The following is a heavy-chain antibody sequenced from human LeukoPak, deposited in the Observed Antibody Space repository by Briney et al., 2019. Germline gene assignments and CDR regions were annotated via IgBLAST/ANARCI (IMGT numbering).Heavy chain of an antibody. D-gene: IGHD3-22*01. J-gene: IGHJ4*02. CDR1: GFTFSSYG. V-gene: IGHV3-23*01. CDR2: ISGSGGST. CDR3: AKDRRPQYYYDSRKVYYFDY. Sequence: GGSLRLSCAASGFTFSSYGMSWVRQAPGKGLEWVCAISGSGGSTYYADSGKGRFTISRDNSKNTLYLQMNSLRAEDTAVYYCAKDRRPQYYYDSRKVYYFDYWGQGTLVTVSS.